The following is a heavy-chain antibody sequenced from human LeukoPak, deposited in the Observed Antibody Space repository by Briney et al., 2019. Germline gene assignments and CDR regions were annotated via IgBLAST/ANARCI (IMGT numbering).Heavy chain of an antibody. Sequence: GGSLRLSCTASGFTFSSYGMHWVRQAPGKELEWVAFIRYDGSNKYYADSVKGRFTISRDNSKNTLYLQMNSLRAEDTAVYYCAKVHDYGDYHRFDYWGQGTLVTVSS. CDR2: IRYDGSNK. D-gene: IGHD4-17*01. CDR1: GFTFSSYG. CDR3: AKVHDYGDYHRFDY. V-gene: IGHV3-30*02. J-gene: IGHJ4*02.